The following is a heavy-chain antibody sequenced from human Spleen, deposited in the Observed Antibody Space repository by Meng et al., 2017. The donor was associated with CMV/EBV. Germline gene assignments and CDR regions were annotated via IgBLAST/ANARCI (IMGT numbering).Heavy chain of an antibody. CDR1: GGSFSVYY. CDR3: ARFTVAAANPNWFDP. J-gene: IGHJ5*02. D-gene: IGHD2-2*01. V-gene: IGHV4-34*01. CDR2: INHSGST. Sequence: FDGGSFSVYYWSWNRQPPGKGLEWIGEINHSGSTNYNPSLKSRVTISVDTSKNQFSLKLSSVTAADTAVYYCARFTVAAANPNWFDPWGQGTLVTVSS.